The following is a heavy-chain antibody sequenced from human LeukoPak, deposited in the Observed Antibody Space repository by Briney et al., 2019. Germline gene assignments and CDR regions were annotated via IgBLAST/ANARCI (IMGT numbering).Heavy chain of an antibody. Sequence: GGSLRLSCAASGFNFTMNDMHWVRQVPGKGLEWVSAIGIAGDTFYRDSVKGRFTISRERAKNLLYLQMKSLRVGDTAVYYCARDGDRGMDAWGQGTRSSCP. J-gene: IGHJ6*02. V-gene: IGHV3-13*01. D-gene: IGHD1-14*01. CDR2: IGIAGDT. CDR3: ARDGDRGMDA. CDR1: GFNFTMND.